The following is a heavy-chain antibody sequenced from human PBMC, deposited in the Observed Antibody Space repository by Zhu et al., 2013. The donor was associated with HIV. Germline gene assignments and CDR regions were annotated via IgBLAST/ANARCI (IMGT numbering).Heavy chain of an antibody. V-gene: IGHV1-69*12. J-gene: IGHJ6*02. CDR2: IIPIFGTA. CDR3: ARAEYTGRPHRRLRNYYYYGMDV. Sequence: QVQLVQSGAEVKKPGSSVKVSCKASGGTFSSYAISWVRQAPGQGLEWMGGIIPIFGTANYAQKFQGRVTITADESTSTAYMELSSLRSEDTAVYYCARAEYTGRPHRRLRNYYYYGMDVWGQGTTVTVSS. CDR1: GGTFSSYA. D-gene: IGHD4-17*01.